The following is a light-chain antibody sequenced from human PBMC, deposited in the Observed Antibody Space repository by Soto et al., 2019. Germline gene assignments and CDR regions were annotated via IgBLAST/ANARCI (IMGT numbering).Light chain of an antibody. CDR1: SSDVGGYEY. CDR3: SSYTSSSTYV. Sequence: QSALTQPASVSGSPGQSITISCTGTSSDVGGYEYVSWYQQHPGKAPKLMIYEVSNRPSGVSNRFSGSKSGNTASLTISGLQAEDEADYYCSSYTSSSTYVFGTGTKVTVL. J-gene: IGLJ1*01. V-gene: IGLV2-14*01. CDR2: EVS.